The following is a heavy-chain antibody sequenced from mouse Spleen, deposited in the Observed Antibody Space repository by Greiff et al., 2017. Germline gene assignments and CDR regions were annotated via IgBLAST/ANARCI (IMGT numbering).Heavy chain of an antibody. CDR2: IYTGDGDT. CDR3: SRWGYGPEHYYAMDY. CDR1: GYAFSSYW. Sequence: QVQLQQSGAELVRPGSSVKISCKASGYAFSSYWMNWVKQRPGQGLEWIGQIYTGDGDTNYNGKFKGKATLTADKSSSTAYMQLSSLSSEDSAVYFWSRWGYGPEHYYAMDYWGQGTSVTGSS. D-gene: IGHD1-2*01. J-gene: IGHJ4*01. V-gene: IGHV1-80*01.